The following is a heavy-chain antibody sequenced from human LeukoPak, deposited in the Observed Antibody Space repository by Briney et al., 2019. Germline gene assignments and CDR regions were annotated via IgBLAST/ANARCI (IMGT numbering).Heavy chain of an antibody. Sequence: GASVKVSCKASGYTFTSYGISWVRPAPGQGLEWMGWISAYNGNTNYAQKLQGRVTMTTDTSTSTAYMELRSLRSDDTAVYYCARDQKDIVVVPAAIDDYWGQGTLVTVSS. CDR2: ISAYNGNT. V-gene: IGHV1-18*01. D-gene: IGHD2-2*01. CDR1: GYTFTSYG. J-gene: IGHJ4*02. CDR3: ARDQKDIVVVPAAIDDY.